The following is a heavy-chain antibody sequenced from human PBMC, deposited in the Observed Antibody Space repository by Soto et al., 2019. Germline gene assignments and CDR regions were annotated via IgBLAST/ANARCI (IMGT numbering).Heavy chain of an antibody. J-gene: IGHJ6*02. CDR1: GFTFSSYA. D-gene: IGHD2-21*01. V-gene: IGHV3-64*01. CDR2: ITSSVGYT. CDR3: ARRIPFGYGMDV. Sequence: QPGGSLRLSCAASGFTFSSYALHWVRQAPGKGLEYVSSITSSVGYTDYASSVKGRFTISRDNSKNTLYLQMGSLRVEDMAVYYCARRIPFGYGMDVWGQGTTVTVSS.